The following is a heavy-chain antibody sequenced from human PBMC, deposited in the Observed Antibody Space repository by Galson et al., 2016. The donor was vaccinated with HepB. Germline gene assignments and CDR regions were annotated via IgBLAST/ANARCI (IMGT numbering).Heavy chain of an antibody. Sequence: SLRLSCAASGFTVSNNYMSWVRQAPGKGLEWVSVIYSGGGTVYADSVKGRFTISRDNSKNTLYLQMNRLRAEDTAVDYCESNWDKDYWGQGTLVTVSS. CDR3: ESNWDKDY. CDR2: IYSGGGT. CDR1: GFTVSNNY. D-gene: IGHD7-27*01. V-gene: IGHV3-53*01. J-gene: IGHJ4*02.